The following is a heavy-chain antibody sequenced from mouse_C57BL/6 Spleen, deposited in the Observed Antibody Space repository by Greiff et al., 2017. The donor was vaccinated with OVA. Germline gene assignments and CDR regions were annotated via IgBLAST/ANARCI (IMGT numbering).Heavy chain of an antibody. CDR2: ISAGGSYT. CDR3: ARETTVVEGDYFDD. D-gene: IGHD1-1*01. CDR1: GFTFSSYA. V-gene: IGHV5-4*01. J-gene: IGHJ2*01. Sequence: EVKLVESGGGLVKPGGSLKLSCAASGFTFSSYAMSWVRQTPEKRLAWVATISAGGSYTYYPDNVKGRFTISRDNATNNLYMQRSHLKSEDTAMYYCARETTVVEGDYFDDWGKGTTLTVSS.